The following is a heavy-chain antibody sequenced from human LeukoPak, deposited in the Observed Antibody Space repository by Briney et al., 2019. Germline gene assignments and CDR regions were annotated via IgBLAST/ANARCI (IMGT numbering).Heavy chain of an antibody. CDR3: ARDPPDNSRGHYSLDH. V-gene: IGHV3-33*01. CDR2: IWFDERNK. D-gene: IGHD3-22*01. Sequence: GGSLRLSCLASGFTFSSYGMHWVRQAPGKGLEWVAFIWFDERNKNYADPVKGRATISRDNSKSTLYLQINSLTAEDTALYYCARDPPDNSRGHYSLDHWGQGTLVIVSS. CDR1: GFTFSSYG. J-gene: IGHJ4*02.